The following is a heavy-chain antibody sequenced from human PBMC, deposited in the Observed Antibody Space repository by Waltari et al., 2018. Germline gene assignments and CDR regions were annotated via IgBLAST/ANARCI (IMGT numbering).Heavy chain of an antibody. J-gene: IGHJ4*02. CDR3: AKGILPHPTYFFDD. V-gene: IGHV3-23*01. D-gene: IGHD3-9*01. CDR2: ISASSATI. CDR1: GFMFGTYA. Sequence: DVHLLESGGGLVKPGGSLRLSCAGSGFMFGTYAMSWVRQAPGNGLEWVSGISASSATIYYADSVKGRFTTSRDNSKSTLYLQMNSLRAEDTAVYYCAKGILPHPTYFFDDWGQGTLVTVSS.